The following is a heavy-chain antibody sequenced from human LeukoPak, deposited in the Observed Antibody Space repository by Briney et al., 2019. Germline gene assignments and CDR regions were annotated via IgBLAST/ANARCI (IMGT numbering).Heavy chain of an antibody. D-gene: IGHD1-26*01. CDR1: GYSFTNYW. Sequence: ESLRISCKGSGYSFTNYWIGWVRQMPGKGLEWMGIIYPGDSDTRYIPSFQGQVTISADKSINTAYLQWSSLKASDSAIYYCARRVDSYWFFDYWGQGTLVTVSS. CDR2: IYPGDSDT. CDR3: ARRVDSYWFFDY. V-gene: IGHV5-51*01. J-gene: IGHJ4*02.